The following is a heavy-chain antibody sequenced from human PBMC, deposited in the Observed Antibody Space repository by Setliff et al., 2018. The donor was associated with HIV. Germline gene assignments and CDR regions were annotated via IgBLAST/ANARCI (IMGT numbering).Heavy chain of an antibody. CDR2: INPNSGGT. J-gene: IGHJ4*02. V-gene: IGHV1-2*06. CDR3: TRSVLKFFGVVVDFDF. CDR1: GDTFTDYY. D-gene: IGHD3-3*01. Sequence: RASVKVSCKASGDTFTDYYFHWLRQAPGRGLEWMGRINPNSGGTNYAQKFRGRVTMTRDTSISTVYMELSSLTSDDTAVYYCTRSVLKFFGVVVDFDFWGQGTLVTVSS.